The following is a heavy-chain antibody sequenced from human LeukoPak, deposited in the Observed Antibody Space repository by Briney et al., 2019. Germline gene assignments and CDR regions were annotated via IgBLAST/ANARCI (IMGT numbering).Heavy chain of an antibody. J-gene: IGHJ4*02. Sequence: PGRSLRLSCAASGFTFSSYGMHWVRQAPGKGLEWVAVISYDGSNKYYADSVKGRFTISRDNSKNTLYLQMNSLRAEDTAVYYCARAQAHVNTIFGVVKSKDYYFDYWGQGTLVTVSS. CDR2: ISYDGSNK. D-gene: IGHD3-3*01. V-gene: IGHV3-30*03. CDR1: GFTFSSYG. CDR3: ARAQAHVNTIFGVVKSKDYYFDY.